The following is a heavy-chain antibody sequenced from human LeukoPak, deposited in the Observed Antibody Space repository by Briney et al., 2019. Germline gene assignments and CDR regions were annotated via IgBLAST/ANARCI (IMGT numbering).Heavy chain of an antibody. D-gene: IGHD3-10*01. CDR2: ISGSGGGT. CDR1: GITLSNYG. J-gene: IGHJ4*02. V-gene: IGHV3-20*04. CDR3: AGEYYYGSGTPFDY. Sequence: GGSLRLSCAVSGITLSNYGMSWVRQAPGKGLEWVAGISGSGGGTNYADSVKGRFTISRDNAKNSLYLQMNSLRAEDTALYYCAGEYYYGSGTPFDYWGQGTLVTVSS.